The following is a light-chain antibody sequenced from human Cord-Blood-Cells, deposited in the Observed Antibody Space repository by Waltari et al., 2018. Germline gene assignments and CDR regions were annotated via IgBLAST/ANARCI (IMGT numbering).Light chain of an antibody. V-gene: IGKV1-39*01. CDR3: QQSYSTPWT. CDR1: QSISSY. Sequence: DIQMTQSPSSLSASVADSVTITCRASQSISSYLNWYQQKPGKAPKHLIYAASSLQSGVPSRFSGSGSGTDFTLTISSLQPEDFATYYCQQSYSTPWTFGQGTKVEIK. J-gene: IGKJ1*01. CDR2: AAS.